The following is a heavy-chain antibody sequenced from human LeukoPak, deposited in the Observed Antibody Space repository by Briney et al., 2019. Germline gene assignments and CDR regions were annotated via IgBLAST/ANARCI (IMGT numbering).Heavy chain of an antibody. CDR3: AREDIAAAVNFDY. CDR2: INPNSGGT. CDR1: GYTFTGYY. D-gene: IGHD6-13*01. J-gene: IGHJ4*02. Sequence: VASVKVSCKASGYTFTGYYMHWVRQAPGQGLEWMGWINPNSGGTNYAQNFQGRVTMTRDTSISTAYMELSRLRSDDTAVYYCAREDIAAAVNFDYWGQGTLVTVSS. V-gene: IGHV1-2*02.